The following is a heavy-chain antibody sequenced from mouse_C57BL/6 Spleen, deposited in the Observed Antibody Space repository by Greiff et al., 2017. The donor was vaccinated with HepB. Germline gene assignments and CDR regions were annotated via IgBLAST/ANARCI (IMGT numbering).Heavy chain of an antibody. V-gene: IGHV1-52*01. CDR3: ARSGDYYGSSYFDV. Sequence: QVQLQQPGAELVRPGSSVKLSCKASGYTFTSYWMHWVKQRPIQGLEWIGNIDPSDSETHYNQKFKDKATLTVDKSSSTAYMQLSSLTSEDSAVYYWARSGDYYGSSYFDVWGTGTTVTVSS. J-gene: IGHJ1*03. CDR1: GYTFTSYW. D-gene: IGHD1-1*01. CDR2: IDPSDSET.